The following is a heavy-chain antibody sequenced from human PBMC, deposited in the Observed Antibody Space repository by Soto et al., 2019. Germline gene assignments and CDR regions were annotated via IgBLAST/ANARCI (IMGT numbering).Heavy chain of an antibody. CDR1: GFTFSDYY. Sequence: QVQLVESGGGLVKPGGSLRLSCAASGFTFSDYYMSWIRQAPGKGLEWVSYISSSGSTIYYADSVKGRFTISRDNAKNSLYLQMNSLRAEDTAVYYCARDRGSEGYSSSWSHYYYYYGMDVWGQGTTVTVSS. J-gene: IGHJ6*02. V-gene: IGHV3-11*01. D-gene: IGHD6-13*01. CDR2: ISSSGSTI. CDR3: ARDRGSEGYSSSWSHYYYYYGMDV.